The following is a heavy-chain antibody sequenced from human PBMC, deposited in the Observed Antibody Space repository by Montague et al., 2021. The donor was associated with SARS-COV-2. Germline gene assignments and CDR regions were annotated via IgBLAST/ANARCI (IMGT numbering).Heavy chain of an antibody. J-gene: IGHJ6*02. V-gene: IGHV3-48*03. CDR1: GFIFSSYE. D-gene: IGHD2-21*01. Sequence: SPRLSCAASGFIFSSYEMNWVRQAPGKGLEWISYISSSGGGSTKXYTDSVKGRFTISRDNAKNSLYLQMNSLRVEDTAIYYCARDRDWDDWCGMDVWGQGTTVTVSS. CDR2: ISSSGGGSTK. CDR3: ARDRDWDDWCGMDV.